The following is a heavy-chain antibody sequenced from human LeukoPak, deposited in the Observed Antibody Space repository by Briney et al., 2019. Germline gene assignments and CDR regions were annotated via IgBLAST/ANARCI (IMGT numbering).Heavy chain of an antibody. D-gene: IGHD3-22*01. CDR3: ARDDYYDSSGYHFDY. Sequence: PSETLSLTCTVSGGSISSYYWSWIRQPAGKGLEWIGRIYTSGSTNYNPSLKSRVTMSVDSSKNQFSLKLSSVTAADTAVYYCARDDYYDSSGYHFDYWGQGTLVTVSS. J-gene: IGHJ4*02. CDR1: GGSISSYY. CDR2: IYTSGST. V-gene: IGHV4-4*07.